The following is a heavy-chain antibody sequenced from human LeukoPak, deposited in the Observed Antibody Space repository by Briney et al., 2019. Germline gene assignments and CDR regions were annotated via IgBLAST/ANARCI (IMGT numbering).Heavy chain of an antibody. CDR2: ISSSSSYI. CDR3: ASFQVRGAPFDY. CDR1: GFTFSSYS. Sequence: KTGGSLRLSCAASGFTFSSYSMNWVRQAPGKGLEWVSSISSSSSYIYYADSVKGRFTISRDNAKNSLYLQMNSLRAEDMAVYYCASFQVRGAPFDYWGQGTLVTVSS. V-gene: IGHV3-21*01. J-gene: IGHJ4*02. D-gene: IGHD3-10*01.